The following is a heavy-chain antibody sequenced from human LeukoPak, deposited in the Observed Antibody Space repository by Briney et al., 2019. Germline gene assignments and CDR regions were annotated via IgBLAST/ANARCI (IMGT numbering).Heavy chain of an antibody. J-gene: IGHJ4*02. CDR3: AKVHYSNGWYLDN. CDR1: GFTFDDYA. V-gene: IGHV3-9*01. D-gene: IGHD6-19*01. CDR2: ISWNSGSI. Sequence: GRSLRLSCAASGFTFDDYAMHWVRQAPGKGLEWVSGISWNSGSIDYADSVRGRFTVSRDNAKNSLYLQMNSLRVDDTALYYCAKVHYSNGWYLDNWGQGTLVTVSS.